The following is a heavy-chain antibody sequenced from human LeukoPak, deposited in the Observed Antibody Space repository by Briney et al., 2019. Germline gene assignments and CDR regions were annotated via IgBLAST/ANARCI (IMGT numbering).Heavy chain of an antibody. CDR3: ARTQGYCRGDTCYFLESDY. J-gene: IGHJ4*02. CDR2: IYPSDSDT. Sequence: HGESLKISCKGSGYGFANTWIAWVRQMPGKGLEWMGNIYPSDSDTKYSPSFKGQVIMSVDRSINTAYLQWSSLKASDTAMYYCARTQGYCRGDTCYFLESDYWGQGSLVTVSS. V-gene: IGHV5-51*01. CDR1: GYGFANTW. D-gene: IGHD2-15*01.